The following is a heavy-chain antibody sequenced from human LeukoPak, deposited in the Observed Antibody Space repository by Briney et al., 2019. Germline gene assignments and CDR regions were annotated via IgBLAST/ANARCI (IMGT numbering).Heavy chain of an antibody. CDR3: ARSIPRYDGSAYYPDY. CDR1: GFTFSSYS. Sequence: GGSLRLSCAASGFTFSSYSMNWVRQAPGKGLEWVAVIWYDGSNDDYADSVKGRFTISRDNSKSTLYLQMNSLRAEDTAIYYCARSIPRYDGSAYYPDYWGQGTLVTVSS. D-gene: IGHD3-22*01. V-gene: IGHV3-33*08. J-gene: IGHJ4*02. CDR2: IWYDGSND.